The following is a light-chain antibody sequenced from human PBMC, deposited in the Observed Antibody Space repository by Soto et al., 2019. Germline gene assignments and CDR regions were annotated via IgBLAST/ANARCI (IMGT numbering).Light chain of an antibody. CDR3: QQYGSSFT. V-gene: IGKV3-20*01. Sequence: EIVLTQSPGTLSLSPGERATLSCRASQSVSSSYLAWYQQKPGQAPRLLLYGASSRATGIPDRFSGSGTGTDFTRTISRLEPEDFAVYYCQQYGSSFTFGPGTKLDIK. CDR1: QSVSSSY. J-gene: IGKJ3*01. CDR2: GAS.